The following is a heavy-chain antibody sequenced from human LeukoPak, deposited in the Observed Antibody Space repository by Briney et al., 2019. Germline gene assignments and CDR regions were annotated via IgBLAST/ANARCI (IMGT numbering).Heavy chain of an antibody. D-gene: IGHD3-22*01. CDR1: GFTVSSNE. CDR2: ISGGST. V-gene: IGHV3-38-3*01. Sequence: GGSLRLSCAASGFTVSSNEMSWVRQAPGKGLEWVSSISGGSTYYADSRKGRFTISRDNSKNTLHLQMNSLRAEDTAVYSCARDFPYYYDTSGYYSDYWGQGTLVTVSS. J-gene: IGHJ4*02. CDR3: ARDFPYYYDTSGYYSDY.